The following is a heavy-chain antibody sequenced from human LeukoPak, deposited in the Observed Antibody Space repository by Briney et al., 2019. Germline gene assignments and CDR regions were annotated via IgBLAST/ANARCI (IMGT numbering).Heavy chain of an antibody. D-gene: IGHD3-22*01. J-gene: IGHJ4*02. V-gene: IGHV4-61*02. CDR1: GGSISSGSYY. CDR3: ASGLYYYDSSGYYTLDY. CDR2: IYTSGST. Sequence: SETLSLTCTVSGGSISSGSYYWSWIRQPAGKGLEWIGRIYTSGSTNYNPSLKSRVTISVDTSKNQFSLKLSSVTAADTAVYYCASGLYYYDSSGYYTLDYWGQGTLVTVSS.